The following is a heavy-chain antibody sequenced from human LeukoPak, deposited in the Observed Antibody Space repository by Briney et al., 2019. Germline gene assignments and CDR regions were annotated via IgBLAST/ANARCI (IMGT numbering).Heavy chain of an antibody. J-gene: IGHJ4*02. V-gene: IGHV3-74*01. Sequence: GGSLRLSCAASGFTFSSYWMHWVRQAPGKGLVWVSRINSDGSSTSYADSVKGRFTISRDNAKNTLYLQMNSLRAEDTAVYYCARERQYSYGYGAVDYWGQGTLVTISS. D-gene: IGHD5-18*01. CDR3: ARERQYSYGYGAVDY. CDR1: GFTFSSYW. CDR2: INSDGSST.